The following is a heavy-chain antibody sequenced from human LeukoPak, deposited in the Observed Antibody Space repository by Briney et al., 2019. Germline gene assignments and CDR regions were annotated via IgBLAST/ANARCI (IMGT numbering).Heavy chain of an antibody. V-gene: IGHV1-2*06. J-gene: IGHJ4*02. CDR3: ASYGPIVGSPFDY. D-gene: IGHD3-22*01. CDR1: GYTLTELS. Sequence: ASVKVSCKVSGYTLTELSMHWVPQAPGQGLEWMGRINPNSGGTNYAQKFQGRVTMTRDTSISTAYMELSRLRSDDTAVYYCASYGPIVGSPFDYWGQGTLVTVSS. CDR2: INPNSGGT.